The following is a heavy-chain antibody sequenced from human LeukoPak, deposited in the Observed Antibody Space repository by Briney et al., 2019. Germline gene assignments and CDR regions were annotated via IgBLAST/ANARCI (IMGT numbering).Heavy chain of an antibody. CDR1: GGSISSSSYY. Sequence: PSETLSLTCTVAGGSISSSSYYWGWIRQPPGKGLEWIGSIYYSGSTYYNPSLKSRVTISVDTSKNQFSLKLSSVTAADTAVYYCARDLTMVRGVNTDWGQGTLVTVSS. D-gene: IGHD3-10*01. J-gene: IGHJ4*02. V-gene: IGHV4-39*07. CDR2: IYYSGST. CDR3: ARDLTMVRGVNTD.